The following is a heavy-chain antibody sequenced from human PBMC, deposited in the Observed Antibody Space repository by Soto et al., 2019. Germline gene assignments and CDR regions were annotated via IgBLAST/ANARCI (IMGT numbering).Heavy chain of an antibody. D-gene: IGHD2-21*01. CDR2: INNNGST. CDR3: ARSPCNIVSTN. V-gene: IGHV4-61*01. Sequence: SETLSLTCTVSGGSVSSGSYYWSWIRQPPGKGLEWSSYINNNGSTNYSPSLKSRVTTSRHTSKNQFSLKLSSMTAADTAVYYCARSPCNIVSTNWGQGTLVTVSS. J-gene: IGHJ4*02. CDR1: GGSVSSGSYY.